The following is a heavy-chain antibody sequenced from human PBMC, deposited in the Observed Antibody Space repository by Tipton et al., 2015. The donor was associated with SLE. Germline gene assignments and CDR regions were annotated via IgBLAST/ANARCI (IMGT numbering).Heavy chain of an antibody. J-gene: IGHJ4*02. CDR1: GGSISSHY. CDR3: ARVSESGWYYFDY. CDR2: IYYSGST. Sequence: TLSLTCTVSGGSISSHYWSWIRQPPGKGLEWIGYIYYSGSTNYNPSLKSRVTISVDTSKNQFSLKLSSVTAADTAGYYCARVSESGWYYFDYWGQGTLVTVSS. V-gene: IGHV4-59*11. D-gene: IGHD6-19*01.